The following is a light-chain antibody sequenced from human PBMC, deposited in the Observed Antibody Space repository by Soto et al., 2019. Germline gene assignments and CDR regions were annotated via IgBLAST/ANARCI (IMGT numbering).Light chain of an antibody. J-gene: IGLJ2*01. CDR3: SSYGGSNNLV. CDR2: QVN. V-gene: IGLV2-8*01. CDR1: SSDVGGYNY. Sequence: QSVLTQPPSASGSPGQSVTISCTGTSSDVGGYNYVSWYQQYPGKAPKLMIYQVNNRPSGVPDRFSGSKSGNTASLTVSGLQAEDEADYYCSSYGGSNNLVFGGGTKLTVL.